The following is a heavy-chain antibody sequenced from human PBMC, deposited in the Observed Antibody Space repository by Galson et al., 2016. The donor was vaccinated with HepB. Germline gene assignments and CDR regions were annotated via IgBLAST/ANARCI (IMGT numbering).Heavy chain of an antibody. CDR1: GFTVRTLY. J-gene: IGHJ3*01. CDR3: AREGFNAFDV. D-gene: IGHD3-3*01. CDR2: IHSGGST. V-gene: IGHV3-53*01. Sequence: SLRLSCAASGFTVRTLYMSWVRQAPGKGLESVSVIHSGGSTYHAASVKGRFTVSRDDSKNTVYLQVNSLRVEDTAIYYCAREGFNAFDVWGQGTVVTISS.